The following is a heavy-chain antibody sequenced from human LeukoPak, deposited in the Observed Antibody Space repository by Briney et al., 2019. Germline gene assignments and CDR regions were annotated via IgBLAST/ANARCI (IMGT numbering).Heavy chain of an antibody. Sequence: PGGSLRLSCAASGFTFSSYNMNWVRQAPGKGLEWVSYISRSSSTKYYADSVRGRFTISRDNAKNSLYLQMNSLRAEDTAVYYCASEQSGNYYRPFDYWGQGTLVTVSS. CDR2: ISRSSSTK. CDR1: GFTFSSYN. D-gene: IGHD1-26*01. CDR3: ASEQSGNYYRPFDY. J-gene: IGHJ4*02. V-gene: IGHV3-48*04.